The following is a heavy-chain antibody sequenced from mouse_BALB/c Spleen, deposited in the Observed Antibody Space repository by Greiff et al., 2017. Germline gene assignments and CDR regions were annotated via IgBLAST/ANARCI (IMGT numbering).Heavy chain of an antibody. CDR2: IYPGDGDT. J-gene: IGHJ4*01. Sequence: VKLMESGAELARPGASVKLSCKASGYTFTSYWMQWVKQRPGQGLEWIGAIYPGDGDTRYTQKFKGKATLTADKSSSTAYMQLSSLASEDSAVYYCAIGYDYGYAMDYWGQGTSVTVSS. D-gene: IGHD2-4*01. CDR1: GYTFTSYW. V-gene: IGHV1-87*01. CDR3: AIGYDYGYAMDY.